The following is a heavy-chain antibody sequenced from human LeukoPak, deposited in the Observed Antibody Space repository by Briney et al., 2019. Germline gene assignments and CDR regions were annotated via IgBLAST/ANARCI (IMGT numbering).Heavy chain of an antibody. Sequence: SETLSLTCTVSGGSISSSSYYWGWIRQPPGKGLEWIGSIYYSGSTYYNPSLKSRVTISVDTSKNQFSLKLSSVTAADTAVYYCARQAGDYWGQGTLVTVSS. CDR2: IYYSGST. CDR3: ARQAGDY. D-gene: IGHD3-10*01. V-gene: IGHV4-39*01. CDR1: GGSISSSSYY. J-gene: IGHJ4*02.